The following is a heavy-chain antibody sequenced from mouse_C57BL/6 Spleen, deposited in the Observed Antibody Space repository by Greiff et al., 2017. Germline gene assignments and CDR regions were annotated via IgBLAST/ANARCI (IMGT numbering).Heavy chain of an antibody. CDR1: GYTFTDYN. CDR3: ARLRDGSYAMDY. J-gene: IGHJ4*01. CDR2: INPNNGGT. V-gene: IGHV1-18*01. Sequence: EVQRVESGPELVKPGASVKIPCKASGYTFTDYNMDWVKQSHGKSLEWIGDINPNNGGTIYNQKFKGKATLTVDKSSSTAYMELRSLTSEDTAVYYCARLRDGSYAMDYWGQGTSVTVSS. D-gene: IGHD3-3*01.